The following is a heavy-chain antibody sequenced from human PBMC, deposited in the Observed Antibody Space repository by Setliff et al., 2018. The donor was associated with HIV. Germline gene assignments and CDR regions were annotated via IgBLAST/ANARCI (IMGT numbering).Heavy chain of an antibody. CDR1: GFTVSSNY. CDR3: ARDRQWLASYWYFDL. CDR2: IYSGGST. Sequence: PGGSLRLSCAASGFTVSSNYMSWVRQAPGKGLEWVSVIYSGGSTYYADSVKGRFTISRDNSKNTLYLQMNSLRAEDTAVYYCARDRQWLASYWYFDLWGRGTLVTVSS. V-gene: IGHV3-66*02. D-gene: IGHD6-19*01. J-gene: IGHJ2*01.